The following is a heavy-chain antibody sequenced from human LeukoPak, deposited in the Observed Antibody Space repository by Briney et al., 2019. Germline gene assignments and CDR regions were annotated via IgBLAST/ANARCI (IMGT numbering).Heavy chain of an antibody. Sequence: SETLSLTCTVSGGSISSYYWSWIRQPPGKGLEWIGYIYYSGSTNYNPSLKSRVTISVETSKNQFSLKLSSVTAADTAVYYCARGDGVLLWFGEFWGQGTLVTVSS. V-gene: IGHV4-59*01. CDR3: ARGDGVLLWFGEF. CDR1: GGSISSYY. D-gene: IGHD3-10*01. CDR2: IYYSGST. J-gene: IGHJ4*02.